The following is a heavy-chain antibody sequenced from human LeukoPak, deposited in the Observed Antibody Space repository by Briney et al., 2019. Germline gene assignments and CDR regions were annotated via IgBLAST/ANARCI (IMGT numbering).Heavy chain of an antibody. CDR2: IIPILGIA. CDR3: ARDPAGDYGVD. J-gene: IGHJ4*02. D-gene: IGHD4-17*01. V-gene: IGHV1-69*04. CDR1: GCTFSSYT. Sequence: SVTASCKAPGCTFSSYTISWVRQAPGQGLEWMGRIIPILGIANYAQKFQGRVTITADKSTSTAYMELSSLRSEDTAVYYCARDPAGDYGVDWGQGTLVTVSS.